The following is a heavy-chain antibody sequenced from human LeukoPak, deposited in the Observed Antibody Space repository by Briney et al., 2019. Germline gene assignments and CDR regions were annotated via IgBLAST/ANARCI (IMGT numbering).Heavy chain of an antibody. CDR3: ARDHCSSTSCYTGSQGFDY. V-gene: IGHV1-18*01. CDR2: ISAYNGNT. Sequence: GASVKVSCKASGYTFTSYGISWVRQAPGQGLEWMGWISAYNGNTNYAQKLQGRVTMTTDTSTSTAYMELKSLRSDDTAVYYCARDHCSSTSCYTGSQGFDYWGQGTLVTVSS. J-gene: IGHJ4*02. CDR1: GYTFTSYG. D-gene: IGHD2-2*02.